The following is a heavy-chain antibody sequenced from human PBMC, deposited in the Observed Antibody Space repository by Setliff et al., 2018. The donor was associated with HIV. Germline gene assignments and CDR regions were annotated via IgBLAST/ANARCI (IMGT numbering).Heavy chain of an antibody. V-gene: IGHV3-7*03. J-gene: IGHJ5*02. CDR2: IKQDGSEK. CDR3: AVDSRSRPTT. D-gene: IGHD5-12*01. CDR1: GFTFSSYW. Sequence: LRLSCAASGFTFSSYWMTWVRQAPGKGLEWVANIKQDGSEKYYVDSVKGRFTTSRDNSKNSLYLEMNSLRAEDTAVYFCAVDSRSRPTTWGQGTLVTVST.